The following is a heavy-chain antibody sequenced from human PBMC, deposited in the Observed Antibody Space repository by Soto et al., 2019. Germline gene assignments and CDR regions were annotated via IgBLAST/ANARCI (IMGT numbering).Heavy chain of an antibody. CDR3: AKDSLVRGNYQDLDY. CDR2: LTPGGETT. J-gene: IGHJ4*02. Sequence: GRSLGVSCAASGVSFSGYAITWVRQAPVKGLEWVSALTPGGETTYHIDSVKGRFTISRDNAKNTLYLQMNSLTDAETAVYYCAKDSLVRGNYQDLDYWGQGTLVTGSS. V-gene: IGHV3-23*01. D-gene: IGHD1-26*01. CDR1: GVSFSGYA.